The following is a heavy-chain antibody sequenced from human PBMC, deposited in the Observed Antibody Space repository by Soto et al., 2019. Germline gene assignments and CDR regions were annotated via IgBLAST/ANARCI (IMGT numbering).Heavy chain of an antibody. CDR1: GFTVSNNY. CDR2: IYSGGST. CDR3: ATYTSLDY. J-gene: IGHJ4*02. V-gene: IGHV3-53*02. D-gene: IGHD2-2*02. Sequence: EVQLVETGGGLIQPGGSLRLSCAASGFTVSNNYMSWVRQAPGKGLEWVSLIYSGGSTFYADSVKGRFTISRANSKNTLFLQMNSLRAEDTAVYFCATYTSLDYWGQGTLVTVSS.